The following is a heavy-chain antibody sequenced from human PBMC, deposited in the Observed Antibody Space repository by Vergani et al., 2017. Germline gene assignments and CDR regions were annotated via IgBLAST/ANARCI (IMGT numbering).Heavy chain of an antibody. J-gene: IGHJ3*02. CDR3: TADGDYFRPGAFDI. CDR2: IYSGGST. V-gene: IGHV3-53*01. D-gene: IGHD4-17*01. CDR1: GFTVSSNY. Sequence: EVQLVESGGGLIQPGGSLRLSCAASGFTVSSNYMSWVRQAPGKGLEWVSVIYSGGSTYYADSVKGRFTISRDNSKNTLYLQMNSLRAEDTAVYYCTADGDYFRPGAFDIWGQGTMVTVSS.